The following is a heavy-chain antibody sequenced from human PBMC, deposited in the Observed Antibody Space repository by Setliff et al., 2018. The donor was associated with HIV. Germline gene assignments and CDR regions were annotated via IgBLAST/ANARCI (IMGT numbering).Heavy chain of an antibody. D-gene: IGHD1-26*01. CDR2: INHSGST. CDR1: GGSFSGYY. CDR3: ARGTYKWELLLAWYFDL. Sequence: SETLSLTCAFNGGSFSGYYWMWIRQSPGEGLEWIGEINHSGSTNYNPSLKSRVTISVDTSKKQFSLKLSSVTAADTAVYYCARGTYKWELLLAWYFDLWGRGTLVTVSS. J-gene: IGHJ2*01. V-gene: IGHV4-34*01.